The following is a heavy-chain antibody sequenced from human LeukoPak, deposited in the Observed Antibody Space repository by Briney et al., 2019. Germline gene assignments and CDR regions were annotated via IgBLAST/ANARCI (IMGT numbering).Heavy chain of an antibody. D-gene: IGHD6-13*01. CDR3: ARGGHIAATGTPFDY. Sequence: ASVKVSCKASGYAFTSYGISWVRQAPGQGLEWMGWISAYNGNTNYAQKLQGRVTMTTDTSTSTAYMELRSLRSDDTAVYYCARGGHIAATGTPFDYWGQGTLVTVSS. J-gene: IGHJ4*02. CDR2: ISAYNGNT. CDR1: GYAFTSYG. V-gene: IGHV1-18*01.